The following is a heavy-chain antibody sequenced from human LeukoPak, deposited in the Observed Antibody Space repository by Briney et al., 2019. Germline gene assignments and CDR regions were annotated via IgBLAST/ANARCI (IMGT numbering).Heavy chain of an antibody. CDR1: GFTFSRSW. Sequence: PGGSLSLSCVASGFTFSRSWMDWVRQAPGKGLEWVANIKEDGSQTYYVDSAKGRFTISRDNAKNSLHLQMDSLRVEDTAIYYCAKSLDYWGRGTLVTVSS. V-gene: IGHV3-7*01. J-gene: IGHJ4*02. CDR2: IKEDGSQT. CDR3: AKSLDY.